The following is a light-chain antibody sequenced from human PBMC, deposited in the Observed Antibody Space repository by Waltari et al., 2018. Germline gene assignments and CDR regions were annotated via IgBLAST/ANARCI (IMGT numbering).Light chain of an antibody. Sequence: QSALTQPASLSGSPGQSITISCTGTSSDVGGYNSVSWFQHHPGIAPKLIIFDVIKRPSGVSIRFSGSKSGNTASLTISGLQAEDDADYYCCSYTSSDTYVFGTGTKVTVL. CDR2: DVI. J-gene: IGLJ1*01. CDR3: CSYTSSDTYV. CDR1: SSDVGGYNS. V-gene: IGLV2-23*02.